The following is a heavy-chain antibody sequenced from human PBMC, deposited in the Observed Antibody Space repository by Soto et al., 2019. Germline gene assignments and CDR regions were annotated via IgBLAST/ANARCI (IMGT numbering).Heavy chain of an antibody. CDR2: MNPNSGNT. CDR3: ARGVRRSTSCNGCKYGPYYYYYYMDV. CDR1: GYTFTSYD. V-gene: IGHV1-8*01. J-gene: IGHJ6*03. D-gene: IGHD2-2*01. Sequence: ASVKVSCKASGYTFTSYDINWVRQATGQGLEWMGWMNPNSGNTGYAQKFQGRVTMTRKTSISTAYMELSSLRSEDTAVYYCARGVRRSTSCNGCKYGPYYYYYYMDVWGKGTTVTVSS.